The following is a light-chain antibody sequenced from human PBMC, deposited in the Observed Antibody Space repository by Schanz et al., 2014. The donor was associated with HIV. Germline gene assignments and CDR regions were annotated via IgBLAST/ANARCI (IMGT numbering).Light chain of an antibody. CDR1: SSNIGSNY. J-gene: IGLJ2*01. CDR3: ASHAGSNIVI. CDR2: RNN. V-gene: IGLV1-47*01. Sequence: QSVLTQPPSASGTPGQRVIISCSGSSSNIGSNYAYWYQHLPGTAPKLLIYRNNQRPSGVPDRFSGSKSGTSASLTVSGLQAEDEADYYCASHAGSNIVIFGGGTKLTVL.